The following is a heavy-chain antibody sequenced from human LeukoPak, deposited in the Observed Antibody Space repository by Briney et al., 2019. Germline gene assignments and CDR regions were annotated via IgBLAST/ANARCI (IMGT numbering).Heavy chain of an antibody. Sequence: ASVKVSCKASGYTFTSYYMHWVRQAPGQGLEWMGIINPSGGSTSYAQKFQGRVTMTRDMSTSTVYMELSSLRSEDTAVYYCARPEYSSGWPHPFDYWGQGTLVTVSS. V-gene: IGHV1-46*01. D-gene: IGHD6-19*01. CDR1: GYTFTSYY. J-gene: IGHJ4*02. CDR2: INPSGGST. CDR3: ARPEYSSGWPHPFDY.